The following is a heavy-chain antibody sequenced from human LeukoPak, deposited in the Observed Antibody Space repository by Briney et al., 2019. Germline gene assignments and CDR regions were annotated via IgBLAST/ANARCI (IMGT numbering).Heavy chain of an antibody. Sequence: SGGSLRLSCAASGFTFSSYAMSWVRQAPGKGLEWVSAISGSGGSTYYADSVKGRFTISRDNSKNTLYLQMNSLRAEDTAVYYCARGGGSCSSTSCLPDYWGQGTLVTVSS. V-gene: IGHV3-23*01. CDR2: ISGSGGST. CDR3: ARGGGSCSSTSCLPDY. J-gene: IGHJ4*02. CDR1: GFTFSSYA. D-gene: IGHD2-2*01.